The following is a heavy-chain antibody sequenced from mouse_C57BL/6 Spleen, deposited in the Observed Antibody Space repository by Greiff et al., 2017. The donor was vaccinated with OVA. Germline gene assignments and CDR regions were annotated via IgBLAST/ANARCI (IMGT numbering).Heavy chain of an antibody. CDR3: ARCGNMDYSKTLDY. J-gene: IGHJ2*01. V-gene: IGHV1-81*01. CDR2: IYPRSGNT. Sequence: QVQLQQSGAELARPGASVKLSCKASGYTFTSHGISWVKQRTGQGLEWIGEIYPRSGNTYYNEKFKGKATLTADKSSSTAYMELRSLTSEDSAVYFCARCGNMDYSKTLDYWGQGTTLTVSS. D-gene: IGHD2-5*01. CDR1: GYTFTSHG.